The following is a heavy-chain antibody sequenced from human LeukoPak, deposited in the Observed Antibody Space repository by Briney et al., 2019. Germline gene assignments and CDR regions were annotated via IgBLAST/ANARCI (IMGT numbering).Heavy chain of an antibody. CDR1: GFTFSDYS. V-gene: IGHV3-48*01. CDR3: ARDRSIGRFDY. CDR2: ITSGSSNI. D-gene: IGHD1-26*01. J-gene: IGHJ4*02. Sequence: GGSLRLPCAASGFTFSDYSMNWVRQAPGKGLEWVSYITSGSSNIYYADSVKGRFTISRDNAKNSLYLQMNSLRAEDTAVYYCARDRSIGRFDYWGQGTLVTVSS.